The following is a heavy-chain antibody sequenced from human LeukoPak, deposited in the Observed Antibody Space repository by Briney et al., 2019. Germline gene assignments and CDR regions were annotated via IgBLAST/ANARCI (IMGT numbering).Heavy chain of an antibody. J-gene: IGHJ4*02. V-gene: IGHV3-20*04. D-gene: IGHD3-16*01. CDR1: GFTFDDYG. Sequence: GGCLRLSCAASGFTFDDYGMSWVRHAPGKGLEWVSGINWNGGSTGYADSVKGRFTISRDNAKNSLYLQMNSLRAEDTALYYCARNLGMITFGGVHSSWGQGTLVTVSS. CDR3: ARNLGMITFGGVHSS. CDR2: INWNGGST.